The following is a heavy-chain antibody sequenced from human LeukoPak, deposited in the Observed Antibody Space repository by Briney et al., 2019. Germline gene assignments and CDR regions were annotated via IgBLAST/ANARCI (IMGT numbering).Heavy chain of an antibody. V-gene: IGHV1-46*01. CDR1: GYTFTSYY. D-gene: IGHD4-17*01. CDR2: INPSGGST. Sequence: ASVKVSCKASGYTFTSYYMHWVRQAPGQGLEWMGIINPSGGSTSYAQKFQGRVTMTRDTSTSTVYMELSSLRSEDTAVYYCARDLGDYGDYSYAFDIWGRGTMVTVSS. J-gene: IGHJ3*02. CDR3: ARDLGDYGDYSYAFDI.